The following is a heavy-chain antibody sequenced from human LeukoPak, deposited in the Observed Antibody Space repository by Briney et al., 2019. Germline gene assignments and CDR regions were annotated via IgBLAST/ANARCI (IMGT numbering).Heavy chain of an antibody. Sequence: GGSLRLSCAVSGFTFSSHWMSWVRQAPGKGLEWVANIEQVGSERYYVDSVKGRFTNSRDNAKNLLYLQMNSLRAEDTAVYYCARDGFDAGIYFDSWGQGTLVTVSS. CDR1: GFTFSSHW. CDR3: ARDGFDAGIYFDS. CDR2: IEQVGSER. D-gene: IGHD3-9*01. V-gene: IGHV3-7*01. J-gene: IGHJ4*02.